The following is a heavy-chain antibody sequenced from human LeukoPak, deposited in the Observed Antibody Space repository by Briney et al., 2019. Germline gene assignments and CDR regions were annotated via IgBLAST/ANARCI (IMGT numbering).Heavy chain of an antibody. CDR1: GFTFSSYA. V-gene: IGHV3-30*04. CDR2: ISYDGSNK. CDR3: ARGIVVVVAANDLIDY. J-gene: IGHJ4*02. Sequence: GGSLRLSCAASGFTFSSYAMHWVRQAPGKGLEWVAVISYDGSNKYYADSVKGRFTISRDNSENTLYLQMNSLRAEDTAVYYCARGIVVVVAANDLIDYWGQGTLVTVSS. D-gene: IGHD2-15*01.